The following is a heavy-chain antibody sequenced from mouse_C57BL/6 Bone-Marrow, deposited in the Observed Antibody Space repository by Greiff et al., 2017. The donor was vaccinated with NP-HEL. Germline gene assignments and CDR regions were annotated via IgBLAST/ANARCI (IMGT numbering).Heavy chain of an antibody. CDR2: IWGGGST. D-gene: IGHD1-1*01. Sequence: QVQLKESGPGLVAPSPLLSLPLPLSGFSLTSYGVDWVRQPPGKGLEWLGVIWGGGSTKHNTALMSRLSISKDNSKSQVFLKMNRLQTDDTAMYYCAITNGAYWGRGTLVTVSA. V-gene: IGHV2-9*01. J-gene: IGHJ3*01. CDR1: GFSLTSYG. CDR3: AITNGAY.